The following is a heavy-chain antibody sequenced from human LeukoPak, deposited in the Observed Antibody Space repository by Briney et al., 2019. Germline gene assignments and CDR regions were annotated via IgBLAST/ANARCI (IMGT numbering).Heavy chain of an antibody. J-gene: IGHJ2*01. V-gene: IGHV3-30*18. D-gene: IGHD6-19*01. CDR2: ISYDGSNK. Sequence: PGGSLRLSCAASGFTFSSYGMHWVRQAPGKGLEWVAIISYDGSNKYDADSVQGRFTISRDNSKNTLYLQMNSLRAEDTAVYYCAKDLGGGSGCYDLWGRGTLVTVSS. CDR3: AKDLGGGSGCYDL. CDR1: GFTFSSYG.